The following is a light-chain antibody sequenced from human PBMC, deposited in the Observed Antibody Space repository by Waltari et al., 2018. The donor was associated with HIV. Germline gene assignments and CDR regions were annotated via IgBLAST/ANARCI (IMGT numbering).Light chain of an antibody. CDR3: QHLNSYPRT. CDR1: QGISSY. CDR2: AAS. Sequence: DIQLTQSPSFLSASVGDRVTIPCRASQGISSYLAWYQQKPGKAPKLLIYAASTLQSGVPSRFSGSGSGTEFTLTISSLQPEDFATYYCQHLNSYPRTFGQGTKVEIK. V-gene: IGKV1-9*01. J-gene: IGKJ1*01.